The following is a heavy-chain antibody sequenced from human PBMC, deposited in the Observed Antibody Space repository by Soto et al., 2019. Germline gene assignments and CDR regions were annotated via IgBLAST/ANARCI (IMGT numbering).Heavy chain of an antibody. D-gene: IGHD3-16*01. CDR3: TRDSAFDGFPDAFDV. J-gene: IGHJ3*01. CDR1: CFNFLDHS. Sequence: GGSRNLSCTNTCFNFLDHSILWLNQAPGKGLEWIALIRSNTYGGAPEYAESVKGRFSMSRDDSISIAYLQMSRLKAEDTALYYCTRDSAFDGFPDAFDVWGRGT. V-gene: IGHV3-49*03. CDR2: IRSNTYGGAP.